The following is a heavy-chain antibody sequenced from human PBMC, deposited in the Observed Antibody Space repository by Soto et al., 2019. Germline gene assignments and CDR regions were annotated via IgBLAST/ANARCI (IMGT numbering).Heavy chain of an antibody. CDR2: IKSKTDGGTT. Sequence: EVQLVESGGGLVKPGGSLRLSCATSGFTFNNAWMNWVRQAPGKGLEWVGRIKSKTDGGTTDYAAPVKGRFTISRDDSENTVYLQMNSLKTEDTAVYYSYTHLSWILSYWGQGTLVTVSS. J-gene: IGHJ4*02. V-gene: IGHV3-15*07. CDR1: GFTFNNAW. CDR3: YTHLSWILSY. D-gene: IGHD3-16*02.